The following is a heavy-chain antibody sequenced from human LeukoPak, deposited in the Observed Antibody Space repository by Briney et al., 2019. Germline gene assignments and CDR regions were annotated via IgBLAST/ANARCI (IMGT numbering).Heavy chain of an antibody. V-gene: IGHV4-4*07. CDR1: GGSINSYY. Sequence: TSETLSLTCTVSGGSINSYYWSWIRQPAGKGLEWIGRIYTTGSTNYNPSLKSRVTMSVDTSKNQFSLKLSSVTAADTAVYYCARDASYGGNRYYYYYYMVVWGKGTTVTVSS. J-gene: IGHJ6*03. D-gene: IGHD4/OR15-4a*01. CDR2: IYTTGST. CDR3: ARDASYGGNRYYYYYYMVV.